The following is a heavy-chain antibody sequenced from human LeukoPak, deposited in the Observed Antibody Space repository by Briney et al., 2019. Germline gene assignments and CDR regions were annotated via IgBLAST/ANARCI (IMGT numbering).Heavy chain of an antibody. CDR1: GGTFSSYA. J-gene: IGHJ5*02. CDR2: IIPILGIA. CDR3: AGDRVLLGTTGTTWFDP. D-gene: IGHD1-1*01. V-gene: IGHV1-69*04. Sequence: SVKVSCKASGGTFSSYAISWVRQAPGQGLEWMGRIIPILGIANYAQKFQGRVTITADKSTSTAYMELSSLRSEDTAVYYCAGDRVLLGTTGTTWFDPWGQGTLVTVSS.